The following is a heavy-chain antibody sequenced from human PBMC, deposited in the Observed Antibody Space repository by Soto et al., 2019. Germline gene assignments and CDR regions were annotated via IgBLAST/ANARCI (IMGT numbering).Heavy chain of an antibody. J-gene: IGHJ4*02. V-gene: IGHV3-33*03. CDR3: ATERGSSPFDY. CDR1: GFTFSIYG. CDR2: IWDDGSNK. D-gene: IGHD2-15*01. Sequence: QVQLVESGGGVVQPGRSLTLSCAASGFTFSIYGMHWVRQAPGKGLEWVAVIWDDGSNKIYADSVKGRFTISRDNSRNILYLEMNSLRAEDTAVYYCATERGSSPFDYWGQGTLVTVSS.